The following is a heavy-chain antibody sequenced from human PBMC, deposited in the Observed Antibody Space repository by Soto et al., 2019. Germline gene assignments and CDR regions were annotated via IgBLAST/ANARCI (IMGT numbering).Heavy chain of an antibody. D-gene: IGHD2-15*01. CDR2: IYPGDSDT. CDR3: ARQVGLYDYVDY. CDR1: GYSFTSYW. Sequence: PRASLKDSCRGSGYSFTSYWIGWVRQMPRKGLEWMGIIYPGDSDTRYSPSFQGQVTISADKSISTAYLQWSSLKASDTAMYYCARQVGLYDYVDYWGQGTLVPVSS. V-gene: IGHV5-51*01. J-gene: IGHJ4*02.